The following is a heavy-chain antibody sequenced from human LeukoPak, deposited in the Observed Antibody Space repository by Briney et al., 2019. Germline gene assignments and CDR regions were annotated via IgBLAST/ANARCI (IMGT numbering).Heavy chain of an antibody. V-gene: IGHV3-9*01. CDR2: ISWNSGSI. CDR1: GFTFDDYA. J-gene: IGHJ4*02. CDR3: AKEIHYDSSGYYFDY. D-gene: IGHD3-22*01. Sequence: GGSLRLSCAASGFTFDDYAMHWVRQAPGEGLEWVSGISWNSGSIGYADSVKGRFTISRDNAKNSLYLQMNSLRAEDTALYYCAKEIHYDSSGYYFDYWGQGTLVTVSS.